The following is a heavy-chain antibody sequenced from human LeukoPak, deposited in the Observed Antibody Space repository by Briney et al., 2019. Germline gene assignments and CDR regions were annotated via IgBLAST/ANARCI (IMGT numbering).Heavy chain of an antibody. CDR1: GYRFTSYW. J-gene: IGHJ6*03. Sequence: GESLKISCKGSGYRFTSYWIGWVRQMPGKGLEGMGIIYPGDSDTRYSPSFQGQVTISADKSISTAYLQWSSLKASDTAMYYCARSALGPASDYYYMDVWGKGTTVTVSS. D-gene: IGHD1-14*01. CDR2: IYPGDSDT. CDR3: ARSALGPASDYYYMDV. V-gene: IGHV5-51*01.